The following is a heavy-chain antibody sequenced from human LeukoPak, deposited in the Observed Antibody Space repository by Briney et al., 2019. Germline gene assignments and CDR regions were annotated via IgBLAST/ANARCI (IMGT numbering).Heavy chain of an antibody. CDR2: INGNDGST. CDR1: GYTFDNFY. D-gene: IGHD1-14*01. CDR3: ARDEGSTYNQLDY. V-gene: IGHV1-2*02. Sequence: ASVKVSCKASGYTFDNFYIHWVRQAPGQGPEWMGWINGNDGSTNYALKFQGRVTMTGVTAISTVYMDLSGLRPDDTAIYYCARDEGSTYNQLDYWGQGTLVTVSS. J-gene: IGHJ4*02.